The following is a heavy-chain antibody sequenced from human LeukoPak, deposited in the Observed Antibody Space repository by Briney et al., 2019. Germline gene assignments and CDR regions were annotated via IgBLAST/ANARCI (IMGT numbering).Heavy chain of an antibody. Sequence: GGSLRLSCAASGFTVSSNYMSWVRQAPGKGLEWVSIIYSGGSTYYADSVKGRFTISRDNSKNTLYLQMNSLRVEDTAVYYCAKDTPRLGNNPYFDSWGQGTLVTVSS. V-gene: IGHV3-53*01. D-gene: IGHD1/OR15-1a*01. CDR2: IYSGGST. CDR3: AKDTPRLGNNPYFDS. J-gene: IGHJ4*02. CDR1: GFTVSSNY.